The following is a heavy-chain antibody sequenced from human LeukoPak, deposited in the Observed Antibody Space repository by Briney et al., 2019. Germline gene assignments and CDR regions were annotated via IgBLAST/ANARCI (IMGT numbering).Heavy chain of an antibody. CDR1: GGSFSGYY. CDR2: INHSGST. CDR3: AGVTVATGEY. Sequence: SETLSLTCAAYGGSFSGYYWSWIRQPPGKGLEWIGEINHSGSTNYNPSLKSRVTISVDTSKNQFSLKLSSVTAADTAVYYCAGVTVATGEYWGQGTLVTVSS. J-gene: IGHJ4*02. D-gene: IGHD5-12*01. V-gene: IGHV4-34*01.